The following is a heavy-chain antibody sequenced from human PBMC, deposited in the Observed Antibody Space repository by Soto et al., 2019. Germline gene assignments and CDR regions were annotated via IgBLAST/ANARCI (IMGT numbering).Heavy chain of an antibody. D-gene: IGHD3-22*01. CDR2: IDPSDSQT. Sequence: GESLKISCKGSGYSFAGYWITWVRQKPGKGLEWMGRIDPSDSQTYYSPSFRGHVTISVTKSITTVFLQWSSLRASDTAMYYCARQIYDSDTGPNFQYYFDSWGQGTPVTVST. V-gene: IGHV5-10-1*01. CDR3: ARQIYDSDTGPNFQYYFDS. CDR1: GYSFAGYW. J-gene: IGHJ4*02.